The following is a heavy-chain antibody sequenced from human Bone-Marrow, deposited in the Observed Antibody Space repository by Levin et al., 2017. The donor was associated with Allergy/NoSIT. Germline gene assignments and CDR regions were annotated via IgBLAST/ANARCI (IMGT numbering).Heavy chain of an antibody. CDR3: VRNDDYGDYQ. CDR1: GFVFSSYT. J-gene: IGHJ4*02. Sequence: GESLKISCAASGFVFSSYTMNWVRQPPGKGLEWVSSITNAGSFIHYTDSVTGRFTISRDNAENSLYLQMHSLRVEDTAMYYCVRNDDYGDYQWGQGTLVTVSS. D-gene: IGHD4-17*01. CDR2: ITNAGSFI. V-gene: IGHV3-21*01.